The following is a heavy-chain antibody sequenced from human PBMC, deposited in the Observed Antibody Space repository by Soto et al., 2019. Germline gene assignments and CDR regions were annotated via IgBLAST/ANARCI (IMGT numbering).Heavy chain of an antibody. Sequence: QVQLVESGGGVVQPGRSLRLSCAASGFTFSSYGMHWVRQAPGKGLEWVAVIWYDGSNKYYADSVKGRFTISRDNSKNTLYLQMNSLRAEDTAVYYCARGGSSGWYRNDYWGQGTLVTVSS. CDR2: IWYDGSNK. CDR1: GFTFSSYG. CDR3: ARGGSSGWYRNDY. V-gene: IGHV3-33*01. D-gene: IGHD6-19*01. J-gene: IGHJ4*02.